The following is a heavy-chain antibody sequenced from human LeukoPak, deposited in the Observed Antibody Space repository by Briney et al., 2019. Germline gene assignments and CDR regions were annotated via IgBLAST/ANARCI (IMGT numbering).Heavy chain of an antibody. CDR3: ARDGPQDHSEYDSSGYYYGWLAFDI. V-gene: IGHV3-21*01. CDR2: ISSSSSYI. J-gene: IGHJ3*02. D-gene: IGHD3-22*01. CDR1: GFTFSSYS. Sequence: GGSLRLSCAASGFTFSSYSMNWVRQAPGKGLEWVSSISSSSSYIYYADSVKGRFTISRDNAKNSLYLQMNSLRAEDTAVYYCARDGPQDHSEYDSSGYYYGWLAFDIWGQGTMVTVSS.